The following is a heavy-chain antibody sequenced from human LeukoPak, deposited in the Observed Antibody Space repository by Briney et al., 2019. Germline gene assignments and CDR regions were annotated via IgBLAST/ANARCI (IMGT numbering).Heavy chain of an antibody. J-gene: IGHJ3*02. V-gene: IGHV3-7*01. D-gene: IGHD3-10*01. CDR1: GFTFSSYG. CDR3: ASHYDSGSYSGDAFNI. Sequence: GGSLRLSCAASGFTFSSYGMHWVRQPPGKGLEWVANIKQDGSERFYVDSVKGRFTISRDNAKNSLYLQMNILRAEDAAIYFCASHYDSGSYSGDAFNIWGQGTMVTVSS. CDR2: IKQDGSER.